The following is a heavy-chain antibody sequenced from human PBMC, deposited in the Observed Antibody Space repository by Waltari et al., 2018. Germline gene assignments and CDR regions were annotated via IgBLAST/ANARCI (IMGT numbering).Heavy chain of an antibody. Sequence: VQLVESGGGVVQPGRSLRLSCASSGFPFSSYRLHWVRQAPGKGLEWVAVISYDGSNKDYADSVKGRFTISRDNSKNTLYLQMNSLRAEDTAVYYCAKGTMIVALDYWGQGTLVTVSS. V-gene: IGHV3-30*18. CDR1: GFPFSSYR. CDR3: AKGTMIVALDY. D-gene: IGHD3-22*01. CDR2: ISYDGSNK. J-gene: IGHJ4*02.